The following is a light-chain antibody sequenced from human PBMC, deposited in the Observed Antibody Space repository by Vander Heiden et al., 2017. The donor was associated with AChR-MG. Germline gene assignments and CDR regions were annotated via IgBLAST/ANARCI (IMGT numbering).Light chain of an antibody. CDR3: CSYAGNDTVV. CDR2: DVS. J-gene: IGLJ2*01. CDR1: TSDVGGYNY. V-gene: IGLV2-11*01. Sequence: QSAPPQPRSVSGSPGQSVTISCTGTTSDVGGYNYVSWYQHHPGKAPKLIIYDVSKRPSGVPDRFSGSKSGNTASLTISGLQSEDEADYNGCSYAGNDTVVFGGGTKLTVL.